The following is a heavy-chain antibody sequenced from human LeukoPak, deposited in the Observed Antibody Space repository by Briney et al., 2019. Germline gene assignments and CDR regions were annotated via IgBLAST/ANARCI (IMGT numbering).Heavy chain of an antibody. Sequence: GRSLRLSCVASGFTLSDHWMYWVRQGPSRGLAHVSRVESDASRTTYADSVKGRFTISRDDAKNTMYLQMNSLRVEDTAVYYCVKGGHKLDIQTTHYYYGLDVWGQGTTVAVS. J-gene: IGHJ6*02. CDR2: VESDASRT. V-gene: IGHV3-74*03. CDR1: GFTLSDHW. D-gene: IGHD5-12*01. CDR3: VKGGHKLDIQTTHYYYGLDV.